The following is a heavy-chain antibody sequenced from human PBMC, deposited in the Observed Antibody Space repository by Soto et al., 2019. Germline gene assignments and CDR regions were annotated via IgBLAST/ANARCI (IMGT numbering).Heavy chain of an antibody. CDR3: ARGRRRPSYFYNYVGGNWFDP. CDR1: GGSFSGSY. Sequence: QVQLQQWGAGLLKPSETLSLTCDVYGGSFSGSYWSWIRQPPRKGLEWIGEINHSGSTNYNPSLNSRLTISVDSSKNQFFLRVSSVTAADTAVYYCARGRRRPSYFYNYVGGNWFDPWGQGTLVTVSS. J-gene: IGHJ5*02. V-gene: IGHV4-34*01. CDR2: INHSGST. D-gene: IGHD5-12*01.